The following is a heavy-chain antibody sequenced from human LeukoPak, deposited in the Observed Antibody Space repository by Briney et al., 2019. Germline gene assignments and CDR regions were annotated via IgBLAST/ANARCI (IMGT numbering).Heavy chain of an antibody. J-gene: IGHJ4*02. CDR3: AKDTPCSGGSCYPHY. CDR1: GFTFGTYA. CDR2: ISGSGGST. Sequence: GSLRLSCAASGFTFGTYAMSWVRQAPGKGLEWVSAISGSGGSTFYADSVKGRFTISRDNSKNTLYLQMNSLRAEDTAVYYCAKDTPCSGGSCYPHYWGQGTLVTVSS. D-gene: IGHD2-15*01. V-gene: IGHV3-23*01.